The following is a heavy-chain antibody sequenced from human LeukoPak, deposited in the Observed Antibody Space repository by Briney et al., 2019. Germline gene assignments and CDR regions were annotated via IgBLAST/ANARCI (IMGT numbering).Heavy chain of an antibody. D-gene: IGHD1-20*01. Sequence: RASVKVSCKASGYTFTSYYMHWVRQAPGQGLEYMGIINPSGGSTSYTQKFQGRVTMTRDTSTSTVYMELSSLRSEDTAVYYCARWSSVTGTLDYWGQGALVTVSS. CDR3: ARWSSVTGTLDY. V-gene: IGHV1-46*01. CDR2: INPSGGST. CDR1: GYTFTSYY. J-gene: IGHJ4*02.